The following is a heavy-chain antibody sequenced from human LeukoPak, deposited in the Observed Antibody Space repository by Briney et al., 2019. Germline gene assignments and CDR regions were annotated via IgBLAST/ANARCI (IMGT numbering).Heavy chain of an antibody. CDR2: IIPIFGTA. Sequence: SVKVSCKASGGTFSSYAISWVRQAPGQGLEWMGGIIPIFGTANYAQKFQGRVTITADESTSTAYMELSSLRSEDTAAYYCARVIETYYYDSSGYWFDPWGQGTLVTVSS. CDR1: GGTFSSYA. V-gene: IGHV1-69*13. D-gene: IGHD3-22*01. CDR3: ARVIETYYYDSSGYWFDP. J-gene: IGHJ5*02.